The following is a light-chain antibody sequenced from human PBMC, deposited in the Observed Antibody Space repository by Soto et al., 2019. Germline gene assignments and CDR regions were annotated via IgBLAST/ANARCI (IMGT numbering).Light chain of an antibody. V-gene: IGLV2-23*02. J-gene: IGLJ2*01. CDR1: NSDVGSDKY. CDR3: CSYSSSTTDVL. Sequence: QSVLTQPASVSGSPGQSIAISCSGTNSDVGSDKYVSWFQQHPDKAPKLMIYEVSKRPSGVSDRFSGSKSGNTASLTISGLQAEDEGYYYCCSYSSSTTDVLFGGGTKLTVL. CDR2: EVS.